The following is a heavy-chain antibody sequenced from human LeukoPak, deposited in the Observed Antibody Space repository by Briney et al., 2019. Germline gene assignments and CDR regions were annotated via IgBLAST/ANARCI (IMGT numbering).Heavy chain of an antibody. J-gene: IGHJ1*01. D-gene: IGHD6-19*01. CDR3: ARHGQQWLKSAEYFQH. CDR2: INHSGST. Sequence: SETLSLTCAVSGGSISSNKWWSWVRQPPGKGLEWIGEINHSGSTNYNPSLKSRVTISVDTSKNQFSLKLSSVIAADTAVYYCARHGQQWLKSAEYFQHWGQGTLVTVSS. CDR1: GGSISSNKW. V-gene: IGHV4-4*02.